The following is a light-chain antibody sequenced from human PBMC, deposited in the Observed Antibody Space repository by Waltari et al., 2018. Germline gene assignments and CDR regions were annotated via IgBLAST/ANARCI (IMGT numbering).Light chain of an antibody. CDR2: PAS. Sequence: EIVLTQSPGTLSLSSGERATLSCRTSQSISKYLAWYQQKPGQAPRLLIYPASSRATGIPYSFSRSGSGTDFNLTISRLEPEDFAVYYCQHYESLPVTFGQGTKVEIK. CDR1: QSISKY. CDR3: QHYESLPVT. V-gene: IGKV3-20*01. J-gene: IGKJ1*01.